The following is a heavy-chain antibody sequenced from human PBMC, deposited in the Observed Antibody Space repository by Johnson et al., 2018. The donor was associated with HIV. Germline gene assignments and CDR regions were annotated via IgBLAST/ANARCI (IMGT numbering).Heavy chain of an antibody. V-gene: IGHV3-20*04. CDR1: GFTFDDYG. CDR3: VREEGNDILTRGDAFDI. D-gene: IGHD3-9*01. CDR2: INWNGGST. Sequence: VQLVESGGGVVQPGGSLRLSCAASGFTFDDYGMSWVRQAPGKGLEWVSGINWNGGSTGYADSGKGRFTISRDNAKNSLYLQMNSLRAEDTAVYYCVREEGNDILTRGDAFDIWGQGTLVTVSS. J-gene: IGHJ3*02.